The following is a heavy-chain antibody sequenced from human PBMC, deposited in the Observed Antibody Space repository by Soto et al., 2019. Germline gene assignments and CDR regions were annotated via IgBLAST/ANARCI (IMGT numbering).Heavy chain of an antibody. CDR2: IWYDGSNK. D-gene: IGHD1-26*01. V-gene: IGHV3-33*01. Sequence: QVQLVESGGGVVQPGRSLRLSCAASGFIFNEYGMHWVRQAPGKGLEWVAVIWYDGSNKYYADSVRGRFTFSRDNSRKPKSPKMNSLRVEDNAIHYWAGWGCNGSKCKLNQRSFHLGGQGTLVTVSS. CDR1: GFIFNEYG. J-gene: IGHJ4*02. CDR3: AGWGCNGSKCKLNQRSFHL.